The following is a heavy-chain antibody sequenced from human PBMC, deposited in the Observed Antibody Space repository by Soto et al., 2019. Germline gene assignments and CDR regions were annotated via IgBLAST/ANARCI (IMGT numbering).Heavy chain of an antibody. CDR1: GGTFSSYA. J-gene: IGHJ5*02. D-gene: IGHD2-2*01. V-gene: IGHV1-69*10. Sequence: ASVKVSCKASGGTFSSYAISWVRQAPGQGLEWMGGIIPIFGIANYAQKFQGRVTITADKSTSTAYMELSSLRSEDTAVYYCAREIIVVVPAPSHWFDPWGQGTLVTVSS. CDR2: IIPIFGIA. CDR3: AREIIVVVPAPSHWFDP.